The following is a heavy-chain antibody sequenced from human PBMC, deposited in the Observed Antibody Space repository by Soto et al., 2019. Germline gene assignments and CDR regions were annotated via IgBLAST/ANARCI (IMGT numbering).Heavy chain of an antibody. Sequence: ASVKVSCKTSGFIFTNYGVNWVRQAPGQGLEWVGWINTNNGDRNYAQKFQGWVTMTRDTSISTAYMELSRLRSDDTAVYYCAIAAAATPNWFDPWGQGTLVTVSS. CDR2: INTNNGDR. CDR3: AIAAAATPNWFDP. J-gene: IGHJ5*02. CDR1: GFIFTNYG. V-gene: IGHV1-2*04. D-gene: IGHD2-15*01.